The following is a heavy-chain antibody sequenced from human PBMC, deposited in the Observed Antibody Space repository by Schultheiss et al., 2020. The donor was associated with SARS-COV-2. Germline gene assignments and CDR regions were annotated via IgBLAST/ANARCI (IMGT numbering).Heavy chain of an antibody. D-gene: IGHD4-11*01. Sequence: GGSLRLSCAASGFTFSSYAMHWVRQAPGKGLEWVAVISYDGSNKYYADSVKGRFTISRDNSKNTLYLQMNSLRAEDTAVYYCARAQGGYSNYVIGPWGQGTLVTVSS. V-gene: IGHV3-30*01. J-gene: IGHJ5*02. CDR2: ISYDGSNK. CDR3: ARAQGGYSNYVIGP. CDR1: GFTFSSYA.